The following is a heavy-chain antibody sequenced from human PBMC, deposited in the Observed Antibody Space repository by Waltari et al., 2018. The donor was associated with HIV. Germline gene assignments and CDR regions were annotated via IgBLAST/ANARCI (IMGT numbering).Heavy chain of an antibody. Sequence: QVQLQESGPGLVKPSETLSLTCAVPGYSISSRYYWGWIRQPPGKGLEWIGSIYHSGSTYYNPSLKSRVTISVDTSKNQFSLKLSSVTAADTAVYYCARVDRSYGSDYWGQGTLVTVSS. D-gene: IGHD5-18*01. CDR2: IYHSGST. CDR1: GYSISSRYY. V-gene: IGHV4-38-2*01. CDR3: ARVDRSYGSDY. J-gene: IGHJ4*02.